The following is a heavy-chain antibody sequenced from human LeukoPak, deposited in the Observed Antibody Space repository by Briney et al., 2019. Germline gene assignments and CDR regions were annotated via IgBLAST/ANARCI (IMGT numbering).Heavy chain of an antibody. Sequence: PRGSLRLSCAASGFTFSSYGMHWVRQAPGKGLEWVAFIRYDGSNKYYADSVKGRFTISRDNSKNTLYLQMNSLRAEDTAVYYCAKDRGYSSLDYFDYWGQGTLVTVSS. J-gene: IGHJ4*02. CDR2: IRYDGSNK. D-gene: IGHD6-13*01. CDR1: GFTFSSYG. CDR3: AKDRGYSSLDYFDY. V-gene: IGHV3-30*02.